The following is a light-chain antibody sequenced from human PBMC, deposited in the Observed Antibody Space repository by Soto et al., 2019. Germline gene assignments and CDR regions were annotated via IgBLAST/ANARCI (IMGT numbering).Light chain of an antibody. J-gene: IGKJ1*01. CDR1: QGIRNE. V-gene: IGKV1-17*01. CDR3: QQYNSDWA. Sequence: DIQMTQSPSSLSASVGDRVTITFRASQGIRNELGWYQQKPGTAPKRLIYDASSLEGGVPSRFSGSASGTEFTLTISSLQPDDFATYYCQQYNSDWAFGQGTKVDIK. CDR2: DAS.